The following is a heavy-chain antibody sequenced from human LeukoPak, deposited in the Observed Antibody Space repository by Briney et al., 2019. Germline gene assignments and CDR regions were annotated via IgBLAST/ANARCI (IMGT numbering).Heavy chain of an antibody. CDR3: ARVHLYSNSWYGIDY. CDR1: GGSISSYY. V-gene: IGHV4-59*01. J-gene: IGHJ4*02. D-gene: IGHD6-13*01. CDR2: IYYSGST. Sequence: SETLSLTCTVSGGSISSYYWSWIRQPPGKGLEWIGYIYYSGSTNYNPSLKSRVTMSVDTSKNQFSLKLSSVTAADTALYYCARVHLYSNSWYGIDYWGQGTLVTVSS.